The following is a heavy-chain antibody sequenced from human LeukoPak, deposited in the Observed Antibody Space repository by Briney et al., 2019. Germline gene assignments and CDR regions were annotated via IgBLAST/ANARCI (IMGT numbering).Heavy chain of an antibody. CDR3: ARVRHYSSSWYGGRLGFDY. J-gene: IGHJ4*02. V-gene: IGHV1-18*01. CDR2: ISAYESNS. D-gene: IGHD6-13*01. CDR1: GYTFSRYG. Sequence: ASVKVSCKASGYTFSRYGITWVRQAPGQGLEWMGWISAYESNSNYAQKFQGRVTMTTDTSTSTAYMELRSLRSDDTAVYYCARVRHYSSSWYGGRLGFDYWGQGTLVTVSS.